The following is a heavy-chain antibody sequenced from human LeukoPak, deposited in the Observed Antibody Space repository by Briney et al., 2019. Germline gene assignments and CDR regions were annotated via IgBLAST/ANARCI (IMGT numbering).Heavy chain of an antibody. CDR3: ATEVCTDKGDFDL. J-gene: IGHJ2*01. CDR2: VNEEATET. V-gene: IGHV3-7*02. CDR1: GFIFSNYW. D-gene: IGHD3-16*01. Sequence: GGSLRLSCEASGFIFSNYWMSWVRQVPGKGLEWVANVNEEATETYYVDSVKGRFTISRDNANKELHLQMNSLRAEDTAMYYCATEVCTDKGDFDLWGRGTLVTVSS.